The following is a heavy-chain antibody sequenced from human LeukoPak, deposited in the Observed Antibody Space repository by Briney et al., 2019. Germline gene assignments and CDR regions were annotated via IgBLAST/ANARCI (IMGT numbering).Heavy chain of an antibody. CDR3: AKFQVGDTAMVTSGVSDY. Sequence: AGGSLRLSCAASGFTFSSYAMSWVRQAPGKGLEGGSAISGSGGSTYYADSVKGRFTISRDNSKNTLYLQMNSLRAEDTAVYYCAKFQVGDTAMVTSGVSDYWGQGTLVTVSS. CDR2: ISGSGGST. CDR1: GFTFSSYA. J-gene: IGHJ4*02. V-gene: IGHV3-23*01. D-gene: IGHD5-18*01.